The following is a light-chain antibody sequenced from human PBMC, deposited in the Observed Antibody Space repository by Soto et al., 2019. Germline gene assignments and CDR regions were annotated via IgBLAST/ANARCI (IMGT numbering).Light chain of an antibody. CDR1: SSDVGGYNY. Sequence: QSALTQPRSVSGSPGQSVTISCTGTSSDVGGYNYVSWYQQHPGKAPKLMIYDVSKRPSGVPDRFSGSKSGTTASLTISGLQAEDEGDYCCCSYAGSTFVFGGGTKLTVL. J-gene: IGLJ2*01. V-gene: IGLV2-11*01. CDR2: DVS. CDR3: CSYAGSTFV.